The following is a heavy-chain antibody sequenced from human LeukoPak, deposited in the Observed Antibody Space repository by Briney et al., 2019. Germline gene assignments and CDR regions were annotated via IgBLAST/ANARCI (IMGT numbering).Heavy chain of an antibody. J-gene: IGHJ4*02. CDR3: ARRFDY. V-gene: IGHV4-39*01. CDR2: VDYSGST. CDR1: GGSISGSSYF. Sequence: PLETLSLTCTVSGGSISGSSYFWGWIRQPPGKGLEWIGSVDYSGSTSYNPSLKSRVTISVDTSKNQFSLKLSSVTAADTAVYYCARRFDYWGQGALVTVSS.